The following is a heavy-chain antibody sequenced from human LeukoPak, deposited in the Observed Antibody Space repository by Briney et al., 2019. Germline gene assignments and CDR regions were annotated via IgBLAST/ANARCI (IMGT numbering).Heavy chain of an antibody. CDR2: ISGSGGST. CDR3: AEDLWFGESSQPPYYFDY. J-gene: IGHJ4*02. CDR1: GFTFSSYA. Sequence: GGSLRLSCAASGFTFSSYAMSWVRQAPGKGLEWVSAISGSGGSTYYADSVKGRFTISRDNSKNTLYLQMNSLRAEDTAVYYCAEDLWFGESSQPPYYFDYWGQGTLVTVSS. D-gene: IGHD3-10*01. V-gene: IGHV3-23*01.